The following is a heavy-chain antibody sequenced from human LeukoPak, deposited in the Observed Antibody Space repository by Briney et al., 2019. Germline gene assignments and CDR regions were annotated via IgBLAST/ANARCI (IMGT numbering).Heavy chain of an antibody. CDR1: GFTFSSYW. Sequence: GGSLRLSCAASGFTFSSYWMSWVRQAPGKGLEWVANIKQDGSEKYYADSVKGRFTISRDNSKNTLYVQMNSLRAEDTAVYYCAKAERELWFGETTYYYAMDVWGQGTTVTVSS. CDR2: IKQDGSEK. CDR3: AKAERELWFGETTYYYAMDV. V-gene: IGHV3-7*01. D-gene: IGHD3-10*01. J-gene: IGHJ6*02.